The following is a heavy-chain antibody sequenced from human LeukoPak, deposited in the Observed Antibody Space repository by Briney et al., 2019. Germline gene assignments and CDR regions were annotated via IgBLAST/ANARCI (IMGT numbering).Heavy chain of an antibody. J-gene: IGHJ4*02. D-gene: IGHD6-13*01. CDR2: VFYSGNT. CDR3: ARRGITYSSSFFAY. V-gene: IGHV4-39*01. Sequence: PSETLSLTCTVSGDSIGGSNYYWAWIRQSPGKGLEWIGSVFYSGNTYYNPSLKSRVTISVDTSKNQFSLNLYSVTAADTATYYCARRGITYSSSFFAYWGQGTLVIVSS. CDR1: GDSIGGSNYY.